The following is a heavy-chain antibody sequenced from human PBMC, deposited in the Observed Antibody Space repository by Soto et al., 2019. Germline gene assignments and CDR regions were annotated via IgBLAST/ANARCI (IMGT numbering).Heavy chain of an antibody. CDR3: VKVQDYEGNSNV. J-gene: IGHJ6*02. D-gene: IGHD4-17*01. CDR1: VFTFEDYA. Sequence: HPGGSLRLSFAASVFTFEDYAMHWGRQAPGKGMQWVSGISWNSVNIAYADSVKGRFTISRDNAKNSLYLQMNSLRAEDTAMYYCVKVQDYEGNSNVWGQGTAVTVSS. CDR2: ISWNSVNI. V-gene: IGHV3-9*01.